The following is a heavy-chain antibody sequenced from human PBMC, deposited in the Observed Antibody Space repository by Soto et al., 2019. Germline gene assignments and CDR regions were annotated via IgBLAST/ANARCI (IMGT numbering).Heavy chain of an antibody. J-gene: IGHJ4*02. CDR1: GFTFNTYT. CDR2: ITSGSPHT. CDR3: ARDDRPKYVFL. Sequence: GGSPRLSCVACGFTFNTYTLSWVRQPPAKRLELFSAITSGSPHTYYADSLKGRFTISRDNDKNSLFLQMNSLRSEDTAVYYCARDDRPKYVFLWAQGALVTVSS. D-gene: IGHD2-21*01. V-gene: IGHV3-21*01.